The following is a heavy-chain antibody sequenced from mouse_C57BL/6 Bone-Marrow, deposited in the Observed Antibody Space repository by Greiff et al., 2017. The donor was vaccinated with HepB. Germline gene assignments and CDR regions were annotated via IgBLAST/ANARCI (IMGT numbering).Heavy chain of an antibody. V-gene: IGHV14-4*01. Sequence: EVKLQQSGAELVRPGASVKLSCTASGFNIKDDYMHWVKQRPEQGLEWIGWIDPENGDTEYASKFQGKATIAADTSSNTAYLKLSNLTSEDTAVYYCTACMLAYWGQGTLVTVSA. CDR1: GFNIKDDY. CDR3: TACMLAY. J-gene: IGHJ3*01. CDR2: IDPENGDT.